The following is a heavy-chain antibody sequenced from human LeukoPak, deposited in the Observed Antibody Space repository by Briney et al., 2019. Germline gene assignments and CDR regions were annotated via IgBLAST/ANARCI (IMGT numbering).Heavy chain of an antibody. CDR3: VRGRSVTNGGFDY. CDR2: IDIDGSDT. V-gene: IGHV3-74*03. Sequence: GGSLRLSCAASGFTFSSYWMHWVRQAPGQGLVWVSRIDIDGSDTTYADSVKGRFTISRDNAKNTLYLQMNSLRVEDTALYHCVRGRSVTNGGFDYWGQGTLVTVSS. J-gene: IGHJ4*02. D-gene: IGHD4-17*01. CDR1: GFTFSSYW.